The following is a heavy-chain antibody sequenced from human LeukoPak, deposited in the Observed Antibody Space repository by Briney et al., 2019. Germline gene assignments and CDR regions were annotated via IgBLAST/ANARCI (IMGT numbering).Heavy chain of an antibody. D-gene: IGHD3-3*01. CDR3: AKDNGYDFWSGYMDV. V-gene: IGHV3-23*01. J-gene: IGHJ6*04. Sequence: GGSLRLSCAASGFTFSSYAMSWVRQAPGKGLEWVSAISGSGGSTYYADSVKGRFTISRDNSKNTLYLQMNSLRAEDTAVYYCAKDNGYDFWSGYMDVWGKGTTVTVSS. CDR1: GFTFSSYA. CDR2: ISGSGGST.